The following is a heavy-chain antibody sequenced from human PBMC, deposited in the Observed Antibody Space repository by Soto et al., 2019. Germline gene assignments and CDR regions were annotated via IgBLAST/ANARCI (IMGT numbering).Heavy chain of an antibody. CDR3: ASSYYNLYAFDI. CDR1: GYSFTSYW. Sequence: LGESLKISCKGSGYSFTSYWISWVRQMPGKGLEWMGRIDPSDSYTNYSPSFQGHVTISADKSISTAYLQWSSLKASDTAMYYCASSYYNLYAFDIWGQGTMVTVSS. J-gene: IGHJ3*02. CDR2: IDPSDSYT. V-gene: IGHV5-10-1*01. D-gene: IGHD3-10*01.